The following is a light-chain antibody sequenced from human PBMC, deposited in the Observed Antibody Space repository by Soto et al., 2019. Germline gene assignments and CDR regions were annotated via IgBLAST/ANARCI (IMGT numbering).Light chain of an antibody. CDR3: QQYGSSPPWT. Sequence: EIVLTQSPGTLSFSPGERATLSCRASHGVSSSYLAWYQQKPGQAPRLLIYGASSRATGIPDRFSGSGSGTDFTLTISSLEPVDFAVYYCQQYGSSPPWTFGQGTKVDIK. CDR2: GAS. J-gene: IGKJ1*01. CDR1: HGVSSSY. V-gene: IGKV3-20*01.